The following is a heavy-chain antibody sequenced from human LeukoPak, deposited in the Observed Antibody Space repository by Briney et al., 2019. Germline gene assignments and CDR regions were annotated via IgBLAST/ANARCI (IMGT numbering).Heavy chain of an antibody. V-gene: IGHV1-46*01. CDR3: ARSLYDSGWYSQFDY. CDR2: INPRGGST. J-gene: IGHJ4*02. D-gene: IGHD6-19*01. Sequence: GSSVKVSCKASGYTFTGYYMHWVRQAPGQGLEWMGIINPRGGSTSHAQKFQGRVTMTRDMSTNTVSLEMSSLTSEDTGVYYCARSLYDSGWYSQFDYWGQGTLVTVSS. CDR1: GYTFTGYY.